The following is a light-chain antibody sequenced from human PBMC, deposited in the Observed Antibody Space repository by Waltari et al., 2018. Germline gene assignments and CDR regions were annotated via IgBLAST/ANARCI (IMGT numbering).Light chain of an antibody. V-gene: IGLV3-19*01. J-gene: IGLJ3*02. Sequence: SSELTQDPAVSVALGQTVRITCQGDSLNSYYASWYQQRAGQAPLLVIYGKNKRPSRISERLSGASLGDTSSLTITAARAEDEADYYCSSRDIRGIQLLFGGGTKVTVL. CDR2: GKN. CDR1: SLNSYY. CDR3: SSRDIRGIQLL.